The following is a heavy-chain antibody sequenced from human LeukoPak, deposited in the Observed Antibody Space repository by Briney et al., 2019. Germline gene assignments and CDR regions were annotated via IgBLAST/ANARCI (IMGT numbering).Heavy chain of an antibody. D-gene: IGHD3-3*01. J-gene: IGHJ4*02. V-gene: IGHV3-23*01. CDR1: GFTFDDYA. CDR3: ATMGYDFWSGYWPDY. Sequence: GGSLRLSCAASGFTFDDYAMHWVRQAPGKGLEWVSLISGSGGSTDYADSVKGRFTISRDNSKNTLYLQMDSVGAEDTAEYYCATMGYDFWSGYWPDYWGQGTLVTVSS. CDR2: ISGSGGST.